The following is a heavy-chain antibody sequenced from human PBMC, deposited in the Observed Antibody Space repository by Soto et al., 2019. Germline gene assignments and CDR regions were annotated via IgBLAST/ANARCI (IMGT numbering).Heavy chain of an antibody. V-gene: IGHV3-66*01. J-gene: IGHJ4*02. Sequence: PGGSLRLSCAASGFTVSSNYMNWVRQAPGKGLEWVSVIFSGGSTYYADSVKGRFSISRDNSKNTLYLQMDSLRAEDTAVYYCARGRPYFDYWGQGALVTVSS. CDR3: ARGRPYFDY. CDR1: GFTVSSNY. CDR2: IFSGGST.